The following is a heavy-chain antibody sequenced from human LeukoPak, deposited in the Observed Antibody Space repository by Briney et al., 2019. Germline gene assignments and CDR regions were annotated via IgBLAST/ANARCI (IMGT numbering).Heavy chain of an antibody. J-gene: IGHJ6*02. D-gene: IGHD3-22*01. CDR2: MNPKTGNT. Sequence: ASVKVSCKASGYTFTNFDINWVRQATGQGLEWMGWMNPKTGNTGYAQKFQGRITMPRNTSINTAYMELSSLRSEDTAVYYCARAYDSSGYSMGYYYYGMDVWGQGTTVTVSS. CDR3: ARAYDSSGYSMGYYYYGMDV. V-gene: IGHV1-8*01. CDR1: GYTFTNFD.